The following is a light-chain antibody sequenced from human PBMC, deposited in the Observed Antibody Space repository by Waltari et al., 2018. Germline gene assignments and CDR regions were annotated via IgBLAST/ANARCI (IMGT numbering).Light chain of an antibody. CDR2: GTS. J-gene: IGKJ5*01. CDR3: QQANSFPIT. CDR1: QGISRW. Sequence: DIQMTQSPSSVSASVGDRVTITCRASQGISRWLAWYQQKPGKAPKLLIYGTSNLQSGVPSRFSGSGSGTHFTLTVSSLQPEDFAIYYCQQANSFPITFDQGTRLEIK. V-gene: IGKV1-12*01.